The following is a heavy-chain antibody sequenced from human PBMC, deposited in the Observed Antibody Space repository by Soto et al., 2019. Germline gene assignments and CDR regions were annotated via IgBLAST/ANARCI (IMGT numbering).Heavy chain of an antibody. CDR3: TRRKERSGPNYFDL. V-gene: IGHV1-8*01. CDR2: MNPYSGKT. D-gene: IGHD1-26*01. J-gene: IGHJ4*02. CDR1: GYTFTRYD. Sequence: QVQLVQSGSEVKKPGASVKVSCKASGYTFTRYDINWVRQASGQALEWMGWMNPYSGKTGYAQKFRGRVTMTGNTSLGTAYMELSSLRSDDTAVYFCTRRKERSGPNYFDLWGQGTRVTVSS.